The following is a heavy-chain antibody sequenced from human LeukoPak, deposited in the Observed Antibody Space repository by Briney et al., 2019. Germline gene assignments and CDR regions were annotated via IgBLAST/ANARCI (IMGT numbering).Heavy chain of an antibody. CDR3: AKDLMYSSSRYGSGRGLDY. D-gene: IGHD6-13*01. CDR2: ISWNSGSI. J-gene: IGHJ4*02. V-gene: IGHV3-9*01. Sequence: PGGSLRLSCAASGFTFDDYAMHWVRHAPGKGLEWVSGISWNSGSIGYADSVKGRFTISRDNAKNSLYLQMNSLRAEDTALYYCAKDLMYSSSRYGSGRGLDYWGQGTLVTVSS. CDR1: GFTFDDYA.